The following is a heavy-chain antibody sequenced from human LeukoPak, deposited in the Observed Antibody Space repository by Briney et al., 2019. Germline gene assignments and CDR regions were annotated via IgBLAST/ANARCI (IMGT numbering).Heavy chain of an antibody. CDR3: ARVYYSSSYDYWYFDL. CDR1: GGSISSSSYY. CDR2: IHYSGST. J-gene: IGHJ2*01. D-gene: IGHD6-13*01. V-gene: IGHV4-39*07. Sequence: KPSETLSLTCTVSGGSISSSSYYRGWIRQPPGKGLEWIGSIHYSGSTNYNPSLKSRVTISVDTSKNQFSLKLSSVTAADTAVYYCARVYYSSSYDYWYFDLWGRGTLVTVSS.